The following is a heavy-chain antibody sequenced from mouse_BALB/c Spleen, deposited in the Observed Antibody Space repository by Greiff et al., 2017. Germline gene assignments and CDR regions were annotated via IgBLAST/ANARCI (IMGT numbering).Heavy chain of an antibody. CDR1: GFTFSSYT. D-gene: IGHD1-1*01. V-gene: IGHV5-12-2*01. J-gene: IGHJ2*01. CDR2: ISNGGGST. Sequence: EVMLLESGGGLVQPGGSLKLSCAASGFTFSSYTMSWVRQTPEKRLEWVAYISNGGGSTYYPDTVKGRFTISRDNAKNTLYLQMSSLKSEDTAMYYCARHYYGSSYRHYFDYWGQGTTLTVSS. CDR3: ARHYYGSSYRHYFDY.